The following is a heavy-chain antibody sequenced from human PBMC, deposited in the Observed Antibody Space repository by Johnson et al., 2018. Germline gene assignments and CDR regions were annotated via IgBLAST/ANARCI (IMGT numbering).Heavy chain of an antibody. D-gene: IGHD6-13*01. V-gene: IGHV3-30*18. Sequence: QVQLVDSGGGVVQPGRSLRLSCAASGFTFSSYGMHWVRQAPGKGLEWVAVISYDGSNKYYADSVKGRFTISRDNSKNTLYLQMNSLRAEDTAVYYCAKDGGIAAAGDYYYYGMDVGGQGTTVTGSS. CDR1: GFTFSSYG. CDR2: ISYDGSNK. CDR3: AKDGGIAAAGDYYYYGMDV. J-gene: IGHJ6*02.